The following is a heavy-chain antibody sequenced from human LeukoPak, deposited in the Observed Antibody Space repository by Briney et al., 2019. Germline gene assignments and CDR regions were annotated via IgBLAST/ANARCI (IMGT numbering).Heavy chain of an antibody. CDR3: ARPLVGANGAFDI. Sequence: SETLSLTCAVFGGSFSGYFWSWIRQPPGKGLEWIGEINESGSTNYNPSLKSRVTISVDTSKNQFSLKLSSVTAADTAVYYCARPLVGANGAFDIWGQGTMVTVSS. D-gene: IGHD1-26*01. CDR1: GGSFSGYF. CDR2: INESGST. V-gene: IGHV4-34*01. J-gene: IGHJ3*02.